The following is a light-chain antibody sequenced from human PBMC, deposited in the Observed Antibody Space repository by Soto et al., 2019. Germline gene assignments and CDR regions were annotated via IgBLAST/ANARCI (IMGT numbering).Light chain of an antibody. CDR2: AAS. CDR3: QQYYSYPPS. J-gene: IGKJ2*01. V-gene: IGKV1-8*01. Sequence: AIRMTQSPSSFSASTGDRVTITCRASQGISSYLAWYQQKPGKAPKLLIYAASTLQSGVPSRFSGSGSGTDFTLTIRFLQSEDFATYYCQQYYSYPPSFGQGTKLEIK. CDR1: QGISSY.